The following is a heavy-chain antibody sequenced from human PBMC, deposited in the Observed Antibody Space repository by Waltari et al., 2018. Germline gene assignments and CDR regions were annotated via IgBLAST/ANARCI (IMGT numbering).Heavy chain of an antibody. V-gene: IGHV4-39*07. CDR1: GGSISSSSYY. CDR2: IYYSGST. CDR3: ARSRYDFWSGYFSGGAFDI. J-gene: IGHJ3*02. Sequence: QLQLQESGPGLVKPSETLSLTCTVSGGSISSSSYYWGWIRQPPGKGLEWIGSIYYSGSTYYNPSLKSRVTISVDTSKNQFSLKLSSVTAADTAVYYCARSRYDFWSGYFSGGAFDIWGQGTMVTVSS. D-gene: IGHD3-3*01.